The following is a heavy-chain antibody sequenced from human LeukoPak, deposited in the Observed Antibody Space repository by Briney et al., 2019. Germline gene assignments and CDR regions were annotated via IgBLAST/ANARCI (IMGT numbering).Heavy chain of an antibody. J-gene: IGHJ4*02. CDR2: INSINAV. Sequence: GGSLRLSCAASGFMFDTYIMTWVRQAPGKGLGWISYINSINAVYYTDSVQGRFNISRDNAKNSLYLQMNSLRVEDTAMYYCARVSARGYDYWGRGTLVTVSS. D-gene: IGHD5-18*01. V-gene: IGHV3-48*01. CDR3: ARVSARGYDY. CDR1: GFMFDTYI.